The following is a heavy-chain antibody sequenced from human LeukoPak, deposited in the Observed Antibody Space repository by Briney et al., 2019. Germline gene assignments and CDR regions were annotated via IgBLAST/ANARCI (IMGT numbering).Heavy chain of an antibody. CDR2: LYSGESA. J-gene: IGHJ2*01. V-gene: IGHV3-53*01. CDR3: ARVGDHYHWYLDV. D-gene: IGHD3-10*01. CDR1: GFTVSTNY. Sequence: GGSLRLSCAASGFTVSTNYMNWVRQAPGRGLEWFSILYSGESAYYADSVKGRFTVSRDSSKNTLFLQMNALRAEDTAVYYCARVGDHYHWYLDVWGRGTLVTVSS.